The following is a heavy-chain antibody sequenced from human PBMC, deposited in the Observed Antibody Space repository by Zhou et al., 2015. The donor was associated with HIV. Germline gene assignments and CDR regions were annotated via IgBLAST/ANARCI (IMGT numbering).Heavy chain of an antibody. J-gene: IGHJ5*02. D-gene: IGHD3-9*01. Sequence: QVRLVQSGTEVKKPGSPVRVSCTASGDTFSSYAFAWVRQVSGQGLEWLGGIIPLFGAASYAQKFQGRVSITADESTSTLYMFLGDLTPEDTGIYYCAREVMTGSWGFGHWGQGTLVTVTS. CDR2: IIPLFGAA. CDR3: AREVMTGSWGFGH. CDR1: GDTFSSYA. V-gene: IGHV1-69*12.